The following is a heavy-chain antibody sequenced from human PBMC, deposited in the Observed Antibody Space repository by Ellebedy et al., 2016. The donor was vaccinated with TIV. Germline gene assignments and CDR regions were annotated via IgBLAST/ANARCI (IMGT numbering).Heavy chain of an antibody. CDR2: IIPIFGTA. Sequence: ASVKVSCKASGGTFSSYAISWVRQAPGQGLEWMGGIIPIFGTANYAQKFQGGVTITADESTSTAYMELSSLRSEDTAVYYCARPSRERGYSYGPGGMDVWGQGTTVTVSS. CDR3: ARPSRERGYSYGPGGMDV. J-gene: IGHJ6*02. CDR1: GGTFSSYA. D-gene: IGHD5-18*01. V-gene: IGHV1-69*13.